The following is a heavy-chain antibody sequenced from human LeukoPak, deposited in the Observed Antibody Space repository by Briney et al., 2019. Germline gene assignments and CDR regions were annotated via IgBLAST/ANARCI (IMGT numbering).Heavy chain of an antibody. D-gene: IGHD3-3*01. Sequence: ASVKVSCKASGYTFTSYYMHWVRQAPGQGLEWMGWINPNSGGTNYAQKFQGRVTMTRDTSISTAYMELSRLRSDDTAVYYCASGYDFWSGENGMDVWGQGTTVTVSS. J-gene: IGHJ6*02. CDR1: GYTFTSYY. V-gene: IGHV1-2*02. CDR2: INPNSGGT. CDR3: ASGYDFWSGENGMDV.